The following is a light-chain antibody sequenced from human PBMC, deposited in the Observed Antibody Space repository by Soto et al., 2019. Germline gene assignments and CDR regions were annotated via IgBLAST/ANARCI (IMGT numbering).Light chain of an antibody. CDR3: SSFTISSSLV. CDR2: EVS. Sequence: QSVLTQPASVSGSPGQSITISCTGTTNDVGGYNYVSWYQQHPGKAPKLMMFEVSNRPSGISNRFSGSKSGNTASLTISGLRTEDEADYYCSSFTISSSLVFGGGTKLTVL. CDR1: TNDVGGYNY. J-gene: IGLJ2*01. V-gene: IGLV2-14*01.